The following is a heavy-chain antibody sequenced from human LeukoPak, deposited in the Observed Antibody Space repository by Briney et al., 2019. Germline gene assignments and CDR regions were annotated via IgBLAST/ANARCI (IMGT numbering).Heavy chain of an antibody. V-gene: IGHV1-3*01. D-gene: IGHD6-19*01. J-gene: IGHJ3*02. CDR2: INAGNGNT. Sequence: ASVKVSCKASGYTFSGYAMHWVRQAPGQRLEWMGWINAGNGNTKYSQKFQGRVTITRDTSASTAYMELSSLRSEDTAVYYCARGYKGSGWYLGAFDIWGQGTMVTVSS. CDR1: GYTFSGYA. CDR3: ARGYKGSGWYLGAFDI.